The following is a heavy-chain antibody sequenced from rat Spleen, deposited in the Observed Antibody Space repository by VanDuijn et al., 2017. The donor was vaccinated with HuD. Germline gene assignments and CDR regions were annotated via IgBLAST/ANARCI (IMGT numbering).Heavy chain of an antibody. J-gene: IGHJ3*01. CDR3: ARQDTSGYSNWFAY. D-gene: IGHD4-3*01. CDR1: GFTFSNYY. CDR2: ISTGGGNT. Sequence: EVHLVESGGGLVQPGRSIKLSCAASGFTFSNYYMAWVRQAPTKGLEWVASISTGGGNTYYRDSVKGRFTISRDNAKSTLYLQMDSLRSEDTATYYCARQDTSGYSNWFAYWGQGTLVTVSS. V-gene: IGHV5-25*01.